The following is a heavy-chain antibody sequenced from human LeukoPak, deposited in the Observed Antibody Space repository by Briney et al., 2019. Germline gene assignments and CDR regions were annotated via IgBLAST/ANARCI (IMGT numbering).Heavy chain of an antibody. V-gene: IGHV7-4-1*02. J-gene: IGHJ4*02. CDR3: AKVASDYSFGSGSYYSPFDS. D-gene: IGHD3-10*01. CDR1: GGTFSSYA. Sequence: ASVKVFCKASGGTFSSYAISWVRQAPGQGLEWMGWINTNTGSPTYAQGFRGRVVFSLDTSVSTTYLQISSLKADDTAIYYCAKVASDYSFGSGSYYSPFDSWGQGTLVAVSP. CDR2: INTNTGSP.